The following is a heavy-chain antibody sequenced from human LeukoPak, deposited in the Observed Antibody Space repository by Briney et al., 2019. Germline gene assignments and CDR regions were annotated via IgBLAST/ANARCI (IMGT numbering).Heavy chain of an antibody. D-gene: IGHD3-10*01. Sequence: GGSLRLSCEASGFTFSSYWMHWVRQTPGKGLMWVARIKSDGSTIYADSVQGRLTISRDNAKNMVYLQMNSLRDDDTAIYYCTRAITYFYGSVTYDWFDSWGQGTRVTVSS. CDR2: IKSDGST. CDR3: TRAITYFYGSVTYDWFDS. CDR1: GFTFSSYW. V-gene: IGHV3-74*01. J-gene: IGHJ5*01.